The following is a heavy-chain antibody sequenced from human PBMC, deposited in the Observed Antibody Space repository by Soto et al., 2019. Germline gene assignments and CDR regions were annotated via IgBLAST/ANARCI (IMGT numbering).Heavy chain of an antibody. CDR1: GYTFTSYY. V-gene: IGHV1-46*01. CDR2: INPSGGST. Sequence: QVQLVQSGAEVKKPGASVKVSCKASGYTFTSYYMHWVRQAPGQGLEWMGIINPSGGSTSYAQKFQGGVTMTRDTSTSTVYMELSSLRSEDTAVYYCARVRGALNYYDRSNFDYWGQGTLVTVSS. J-gene: IGHJ4*02. CDR3: ARVRGALNYYDRSNFDY. D-gene: IGHD3-22*01.